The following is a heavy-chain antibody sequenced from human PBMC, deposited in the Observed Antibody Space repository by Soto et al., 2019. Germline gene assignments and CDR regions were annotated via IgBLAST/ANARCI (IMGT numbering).Heavy chain of an antibody. D-gene: IGHD5-12*01. J-gene: IGHJ4*02. V-gene: IGHV1-24*01. CDR2: FDPEDGET. Sequence: ASVKVSCKVSGYSLTELSMHWVRQAPGKALECMGGFDPEDGETIYAQKFHGRVTMTEXPXXDXXXMXLXXLRXEXTAVYYCATAPVATRLLDFRGQGSLVTVSS. CDR1: GYSLTELS. CDR3: ATAPVATRLLDF.